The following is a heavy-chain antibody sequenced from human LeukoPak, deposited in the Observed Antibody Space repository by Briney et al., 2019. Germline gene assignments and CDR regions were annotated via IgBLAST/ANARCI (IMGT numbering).Heavy chain of an antibody. CDR1: GGSIGSYY. Sequence: ETLSLTCTVSGGSIGSYYWSWVRQPPEKGLEWIGNIFYTGRTNYNPSLTSRVTISIDTSKNQFSLRLNSVTAADTAVYYCARDSWWDGSKTFSDWFGPWGQGTLVTVSS. D-gene: IGHD3-10*01. V-gene: IGHV4-59*01. CDR2: IFYTGRT. J-gene: IGHJ5*02. CDR3: ARDSWWDGSKTFSDWFGP.